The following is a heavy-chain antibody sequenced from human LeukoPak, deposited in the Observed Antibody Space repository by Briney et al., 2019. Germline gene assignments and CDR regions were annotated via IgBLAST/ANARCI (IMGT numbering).Heavy chain of an antibody. J-gene: IGHJ3*02. CDR1: GGSISSYY. V-gene: IGHV4-59*08. CDR2: IYYSGST. Sequence: SETLSLTCTVSGGSISSYYWSWIRQPPGKGLEWIGYIYYSGSTNYNPSLKSRVTISVGTSKNQFSLKLSSVAAADTAVYYCARHGDAFDIWGQGTMVTVSS. CDR3: ARHGDAFDI.